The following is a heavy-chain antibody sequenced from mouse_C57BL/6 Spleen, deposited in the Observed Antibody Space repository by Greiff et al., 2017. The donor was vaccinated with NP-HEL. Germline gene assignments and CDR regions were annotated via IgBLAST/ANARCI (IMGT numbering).Heavy chain of an antibody. V-gene: IGHV6-6*01. CDR2: IRNKANNHAT. J-gene: IGHJ3*01. D-gene: IGHD1-1*01. Sequence: EVKLVESGGGLVQPGGSMKLSCAASGFTFSDAWMDWVRQSPEKGLEWVAEIRNKANNHATYYAESVKGRFTISRDDSKSSVYLQMNSLRAEDTGIYYCTRQRGHYGSSSAWFAYWGQGTLVTVSA. CDR1: GFTFSDAW. CDR3: TRQRGHYGSSSAWFAY.